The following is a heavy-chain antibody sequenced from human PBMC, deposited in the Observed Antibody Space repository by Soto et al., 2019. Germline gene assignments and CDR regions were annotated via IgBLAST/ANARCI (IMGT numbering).Heavy chain of an antibody. D-gene: IGHD2-2*01. J-gene: IGHJ5*02. Sequence: LSLTCAVYAGSFSDNYWSWIRQPPGKGLEWIGEINHSGTTNYNPSLKSRVTISVDTSKNQFSLKLSSVTAADTAVYYCARGLTYCSSTTCAETRFDPWGQGTLVPVSS. CDR3: ARGLTYCSSTTCAETRFDP. V-gene: IGHV4-34*01. CDR1: AGSFSDNY. CDR2: INHSGTT.